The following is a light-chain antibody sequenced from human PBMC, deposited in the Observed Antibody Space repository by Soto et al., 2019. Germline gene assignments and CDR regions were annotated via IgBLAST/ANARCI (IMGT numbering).Light chain of an antibody. J-gene: IGKJ4*01. CDR2: DAS. V-gene: IGKV3-11*01. CDR3: QPYNNWPLT. Sequence: EIFLTQSPDTLSLSPGERATLTCRASQSVTNYIAWYQQRPGQAPRLLIYDASNRATGVPARFSGSRSGAEFTLTINSLQSEDFAVYYCQPYNNWPLTFGGGTKV. CDR1: QSVTNY.